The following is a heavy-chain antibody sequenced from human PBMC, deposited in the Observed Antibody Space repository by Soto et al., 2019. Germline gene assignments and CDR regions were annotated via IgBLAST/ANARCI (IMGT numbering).Heavy chain of an antibody. V-gene: IGHV4-34*08. CDR2: INDSGST. J-gene: IGHJ5*02. CDR3: AIYYDILTGYRTPQYNWFDP. Sequence: PSETLSVTYAVYAGTFSGFYWTWIRQPPGKGLEWIGQINDSGSTNYNPSLKSRVTISVDTSKNQFSLKLSSVTAADTAVYYCAIYYDILTGYRTPQYNWFDPWAQGTLVPVSS. D-gene: IGHD3-9*01. CDR1: AGTFSGFY.